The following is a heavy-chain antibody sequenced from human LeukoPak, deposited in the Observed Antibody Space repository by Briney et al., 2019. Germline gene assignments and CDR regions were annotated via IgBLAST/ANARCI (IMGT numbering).Heavy chain of an antibody. CDR1: GGSISSYY. J-gene: IGHJ6*02. CDR2: ISSSGSTI. CDR3: ARVGRSSSWFYYYYGMDV. Sequence: LSLTCTVSGGSISSYYWSWIRQPPGKGLEWVSYISSSGSTIYYADSVKGRFTISRDNAKNSLYLQMNSLRAEDTAVYYCARVGRSSSWFYYYYGMDVWGQGTTVTVSS. D-gene: IGHD6-13*01. V-gene: IGHV3-11*01.